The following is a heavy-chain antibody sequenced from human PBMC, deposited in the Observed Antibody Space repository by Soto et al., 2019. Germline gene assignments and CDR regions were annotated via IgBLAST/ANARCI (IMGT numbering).Heavy chain of an antibody. CDR2: IIPMIGRT. CDR3: ASWDYDVLTGYSYDD. CDR1: GGTFNNYG. D-gene: IGHD3-9*01. J-gene: IGHJ4*02. V-gene: IGHV1-69*01. Sequence: QVQLVQSGAEVKKPGSSVKVSCKASGGTFNNYGMGWVRQAPGQGLEWMGGIIPMIGRTKYAQKFQARLTLTADASRRTAYMALRSLSSDDTAVYYCASWDYDVLTGYSYDDWGQGTLVTVSS.